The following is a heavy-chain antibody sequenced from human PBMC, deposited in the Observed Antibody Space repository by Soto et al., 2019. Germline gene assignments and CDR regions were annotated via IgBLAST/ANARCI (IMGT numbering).Heavy chain of an antibody. J-gene: IGHJ4*02. CDR2: IFYSGST. CDR3: ARRYGWLYFDY. Sequence: SETLSLTCTVSGVSISSGGYYWTWIRQPPGKGLEWIGTIFYSGSTYYNPSLKSRVTISVDTSKNQFSLRLISVTAADTALYYCARRYGWLYFDYWGQGSLVTVSS. V-gene: IGHV4-39*01. D-gene: IGHD6-19*01. CDR1: GVSISSGGYY.